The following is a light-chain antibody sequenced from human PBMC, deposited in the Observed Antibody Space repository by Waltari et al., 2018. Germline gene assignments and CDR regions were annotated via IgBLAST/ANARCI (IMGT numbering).Light chain of an antibody. J-gene: IGKJ2*01. CDR3: QQYDNLPYT. Sequence: DIQMTQSPSSLSASVGDRVTITCQASQDISNYLNWYQQKPGKAPKLLIYDTSTLETGVPSRVSGSGSGTDFTFTISSLQPEDIATYYCQQYDNLPYTFGQGTKLEIK. CDR2: DTS. CDR1: QDISNY. V-gene: IGKV1-33*01.